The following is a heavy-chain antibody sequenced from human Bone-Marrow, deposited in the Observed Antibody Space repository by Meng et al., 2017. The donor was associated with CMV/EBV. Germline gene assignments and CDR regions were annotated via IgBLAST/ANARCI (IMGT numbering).Heavy chain of an antibody. CDR3: ARRTLPEYYFDY. Sequence: GGSLRPSCKGSGYSFTSYWIGWVRQMPGKGLEWMGIIYPGDSDTRYSPSFQGQVTISADKSLSTAYLQWSSLKASDTAMYYCARRTLPEYYFDYWGQGTLVTVSS. J-gene: IGHJ4*02. D-gene: IGHD1-14*01. V-gene: IGHV5-51*01. CDR2: IYPGDSDT. CDR1: GYSFTSYW.